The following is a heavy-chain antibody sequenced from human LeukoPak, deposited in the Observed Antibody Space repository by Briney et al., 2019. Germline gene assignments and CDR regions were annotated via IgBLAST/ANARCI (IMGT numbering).Heavy chain of an antibody. Sequence: GGPLRLSCAASGFTFSSYRMHWVRQAPGKGPVWVARTNRDGSSTAYADSVKGRFTISKDNAKNTLYLLMNSLRAEDTAVYYCARDSVEWYIFDYWGQGTLVTVSS. J-gene: IGHJ4*02. CDR3: ARDSVEWYIFDY. D-gene: IGHD3-3*01. CDR1: GFTFSSYR. V-gene: IGHV3-74*01. CDR2: TNRDGSST.